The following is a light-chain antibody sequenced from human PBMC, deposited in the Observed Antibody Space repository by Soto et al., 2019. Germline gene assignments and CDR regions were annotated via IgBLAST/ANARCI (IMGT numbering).Light chain of an antibody. J-gene: IGKJ1*01. V-gene: IGKV3-15*01. CDR1: QSVNAN. CDR3: QQYNTWLWT. Sequence: EVVMTQSPATLSVSPGERATLSCRASQSVNANLAWYQQKPGQAPRLLIHGASNRATGIPARFSGSGFGTEFLXNIXSXPSGDCAVYYCQQYNTWLWTFGQGTKVEI. CDR2: GAS.